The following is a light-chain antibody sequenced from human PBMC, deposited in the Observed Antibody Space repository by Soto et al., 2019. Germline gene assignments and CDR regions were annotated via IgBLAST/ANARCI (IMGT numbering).Light chain of an antibody. CDR3: QKYGSSPLT. V-gene: IGKV3-20*01. CDR2: GAS. J-gene: IGKJ4*01. CDR1: QSVSSSY. Sequence: EIVLTQSPGTLSLSPGERATLSCRASQSVSSSYLAWYQQKPGQAPRLLIYGASSRATGIPDRFSGSGSGTDFTLTIRRLEPEDFVVYYCQKYGSSPLTFGGGTKVEIK.